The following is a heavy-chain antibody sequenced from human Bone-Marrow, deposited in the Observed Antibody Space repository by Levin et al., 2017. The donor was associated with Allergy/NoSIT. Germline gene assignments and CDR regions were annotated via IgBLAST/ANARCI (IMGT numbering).Heavy chain of an antibody. J-gene: IGHJ4*02. D-gene: IGHD3-10*02. Sequence: SQTLSLTCTVSGGSISSSSYYWGWIRQPPGKGLEWIGSIYYSGSTYYNPSLKSRVTISVDTSKNQFSLKLSSVTAADTAVYYCARHVSVRATGPGYFDYWGQGTLVTVSS. CDR2: IYYSGST. CDR1: GGSISSSSYY. V-gene: IGHV4-39*01. CDR3: ARHVSVRATGPGYFDY.